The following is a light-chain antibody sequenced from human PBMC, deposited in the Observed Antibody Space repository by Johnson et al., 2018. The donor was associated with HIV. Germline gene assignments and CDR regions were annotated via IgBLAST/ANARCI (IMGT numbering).Light chain of an antibody. Sequence: QSVLTQPPSVSAAPGQKVTISCSGSSSNIGNNYVSWYQQLPGTAPKLLVYENVKRPSGIPDRFSGSKPGTSATLGITGLQTGDEADYYCGTWDSSLSANVFGTGTKVTVL. V-gene: IGLV1-51*02. CDR3: GTWDSSLSANV. J-gene: IGLJ1*01. CDR2: ENV. CDR1: SSNIGNNY.